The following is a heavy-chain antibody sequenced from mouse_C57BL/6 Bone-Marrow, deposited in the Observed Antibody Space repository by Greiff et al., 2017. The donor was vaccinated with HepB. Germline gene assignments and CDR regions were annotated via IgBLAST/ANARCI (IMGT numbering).Heavy chain of an antibody. CDR2: IDPSDSET. D-gene: IGHD1-1*01. Sequence: VQLQQPGAELVRPGSSVKLSCKASGYTFTSYWMHWVKQRPIQGLEWIGNIDPSDSETHYNQKFKDKATLTVDKSSSTAYMQLSSLTSEDSAVYYCARDCYYGSSPYYAMDYWGQGTSVTVSS. J-gene: IGHJ4*01. CDR1: GYTFTSYW. CDR3: ARDCYYGSSPYYAMDY. V-gene: IGHV1-52*01.